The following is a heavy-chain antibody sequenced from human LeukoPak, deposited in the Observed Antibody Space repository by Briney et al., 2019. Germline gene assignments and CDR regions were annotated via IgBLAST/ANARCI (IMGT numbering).Heavy chain of an antibody. D-gene: IGHD3-10*01. Sequence: PGGSLRLSCAASGFTVSSNYMSWVRQAPGKGLEWVSVNSGGRTYYADSVKGRFTISRDNSKNTLYLQMNSLRAEDTAVYYCARVYYGSGSLYNYYYYMDVWGKGTTVTISS. V-gene: IGHV3-53*01. CDR2: NSGGRT. J-gene: IGHJ6*03. CDR3: ARVYYGSGSLYNYYYYMDV. CDR1: GFTVSSNY.